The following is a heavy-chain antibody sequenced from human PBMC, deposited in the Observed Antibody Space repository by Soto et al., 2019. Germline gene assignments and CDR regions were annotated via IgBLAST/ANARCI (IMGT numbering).Heavy chain of an antibody. CDR2: INAGGGNT. D-gene: IGHD3-3*01. CDR3: AKHTYSDFWPGHYYYLDF. Sequence: GSLRLSCVTSPFTFNTFAMSWVRQAPGEGLEWASAINAGGGNTHYADSVKGRFTISRDNSKNTLYLQMDGLRAEDTAVYYCAKHTYSDFWPGHYYYLDFWGQGTLVTVSS. V-gene: IGHV3-23*01. J-gene: IGHJ4*02. CDR1: PFTFNTFA.